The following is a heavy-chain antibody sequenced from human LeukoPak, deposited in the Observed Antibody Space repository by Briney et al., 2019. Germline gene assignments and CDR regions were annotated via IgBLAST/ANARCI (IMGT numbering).Heavy chain of an antibody. V-gene: IGHV4-39*07. CDR1: GGSISSSRYY. D-gene: IGHD3-16*02. Sequence: SETLSLTCTVSGGSISSSRYYWGWLRQPPGKGLEWIGSIYYSGSTYYNPSLKSRVTISVDTSKNQFSLKLSSVTAADTAVYYCARGVARPPYDYVWGSYRSSDFDYWGQGTLVTVSS. J-gene: IGHJ4*02. CDR2: IYYSGST. CDR3: ARGVARPPYDYVWGSYRSSDFDY.